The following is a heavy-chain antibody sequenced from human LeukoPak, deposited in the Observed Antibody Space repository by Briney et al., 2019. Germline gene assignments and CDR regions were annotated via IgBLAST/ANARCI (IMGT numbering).Heavy chain of an antibody. J-gene: IGHJ5*02. D-gene: IGHD3-22*01. CDR3: VRDRARIEVVTTTYNFFDP. CDR2: ISVSNGDT. CDR1: GFRFSTSA. Sequence: ASVKVSCKTSGFRFSTSAISWVRQVPGQGLEGMGWISVSNGDTNYAQNLQRRVTMTTDTTTSTPHLELRSLRSDDTAVYYCVRDRARIEVVTTTYNFFDPWGQGTLVTVSS. V-gene: IGHV1-18*01.